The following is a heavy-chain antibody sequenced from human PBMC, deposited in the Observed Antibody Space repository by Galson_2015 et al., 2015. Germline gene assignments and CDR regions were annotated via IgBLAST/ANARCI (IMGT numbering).Heavy chain of an antibody. CDR3: AKRTSSWGSPDY. Sequence: SLRLSCAASGITFSSYPMAWVRQAAGKGLDWVSTISGSGDRTYYADSVKGRFTISRDNSKNTVYLQMNSLRAEDTAVYYCAKRTSSWGSPDYWGQGTLVTVSS. J-gene: IGHJ4*02. CDR2: ISGSGDRT. CDR1: GITFSSYP. D-gene: IGHD7-27*01. V-gene: IGHV3-23*01.